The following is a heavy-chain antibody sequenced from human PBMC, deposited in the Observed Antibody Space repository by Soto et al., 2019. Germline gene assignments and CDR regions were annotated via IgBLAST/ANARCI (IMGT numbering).Heavy chain of an antibody. D-gene: IGHD3-10*01. Sequence: GGSLRLSCAASGFTFSSDAMSWVRQAPGKGLEFVSGISGTGGSSYYADSVQDRFTISRDNSKNTLYLQMSSLRADDTALYYCAKHQGGSWFNYMDAWGKGTTVTVSS. CDR2: ISGTGGSS. CDR1: GFTFSSDA. CDR3: AKHQGGSWFNYMDA. V-gene: IGHV3-23*01. J-gene: IGHJ6*03.